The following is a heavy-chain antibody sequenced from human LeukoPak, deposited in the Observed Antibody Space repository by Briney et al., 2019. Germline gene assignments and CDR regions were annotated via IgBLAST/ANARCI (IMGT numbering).Heavy chain of an antibody. CDR1: GGSISSGSYY. Sequence: SQTLSLTCTVSGGSISSGSYYWSWIRQPARKGLEWIGRIYTSGSTNYNPSLKSRVTISIDTSKNQFSLRLSSVTAADTAVYYCARKHTSGWVNWFDPWGQGTLVTVSS. J-gene: IGHJ5*02. D-gene: IGHD6-19*01. CDR2: IYTSGST. V-gene: IGHV4-61*02. CDR3: ARKHTSGWVNWFDP.